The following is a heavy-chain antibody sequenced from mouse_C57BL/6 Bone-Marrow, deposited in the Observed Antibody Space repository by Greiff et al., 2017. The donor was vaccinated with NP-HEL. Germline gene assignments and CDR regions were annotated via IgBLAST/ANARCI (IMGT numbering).Heavy chain of an antibody. V-gene: IGHV1-81*01. D-gene: IGHD1-1*01. J-gene: IGHJ4*01. Sequence: QVQLQQSGAELARPGASVKLSCKASGYTFTSYGISWVKQRTGQGLEWIGEIYPRSGNTYYNEKFKGKATLTADKSSSTAYMELRSLTSEDSAVYFWASECYGSSYGGGMDYWGQGTSVTVSS. CDR3: ASECYGSSYGGGMDY. CDR2: IYPRSGNT. CDR1: GYTFTSYG.